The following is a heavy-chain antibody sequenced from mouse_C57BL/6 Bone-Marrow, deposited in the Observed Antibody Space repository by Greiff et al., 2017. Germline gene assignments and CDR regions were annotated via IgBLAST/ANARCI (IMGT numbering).Heavy chain of an antibody. D-gene: IGHD2-4*01. Sequence: VKLMESGAELVKPGASVKLSCKASGYTFTEYTIHWVKQRSGQGLGWIGWFYPGSGSIKYNEKFKDKATLTADKSSSTVYMELSRLTSEDSAVYFCARHEAPYYDYDTFAYWGQGTLVTVSA. V-gene: IGHV1-62-2*01. J-gene: IGHJ3*01. CDR3: ARHEAPYYDYDTFAY. CDR1: GYTFTEYT. CDR2: FYPGSGSI.